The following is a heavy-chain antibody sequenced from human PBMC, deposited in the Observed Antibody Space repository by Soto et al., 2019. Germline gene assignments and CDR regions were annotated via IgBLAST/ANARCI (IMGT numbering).Heavy chain of an antibody. Sequence: GGSLRLSCAASGFTFSSYSMNWVRQAPGKGLEWVSYISSSSSTIYYADSVKGRFTISRDNAKNSLYLQMNSLRDEDTAVYYCARDRWGVAVADFYYYYGMDVWGQGTTVTVSS. CDR1: GFTFSSYS. V-gene: IGHV3-48*02. J-gene: IGHJ6*02. CDR3: ARDRWGVAVADFYYYYGMDV. CDR2: ISSSSSTI. D-gene: IGHD6-19*01.